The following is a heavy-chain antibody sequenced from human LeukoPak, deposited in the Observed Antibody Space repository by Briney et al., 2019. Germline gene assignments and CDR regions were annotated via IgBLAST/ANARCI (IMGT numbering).Heavy chain of an antibody. V-gene: IGHV4-4*02. D-gene: IGHD3-10*01. CDR2: IYHGGTT. Sequence: SETLSLTCAVSGDSITSHNWWSWVRPSPGKGLEWIGEIYHGGTTNYSTSLKSRVTISVHKSKNQLSLRLTSVTAADTAVYFCASCLFDYYYFDQWGQGTLVTVSS. CDR1: GDSITSHNW. J-gene: IGHJ4*02. CDR3: ASCLFDYYYFDQ.